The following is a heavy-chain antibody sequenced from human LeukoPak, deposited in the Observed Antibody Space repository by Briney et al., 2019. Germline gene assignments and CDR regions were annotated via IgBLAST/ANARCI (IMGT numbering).Heavy chain of an antibody. V-gene: IGHV1-8*01. Sequence: ASVKVSCKASGYTFTSYDISWVRQATGQGLEWMGWMNPNSGNTGYAQKFQGRVTMTRNTSISTAYMELSSLRSEDTAVYYCARGELLWFGELYYGMDVWGQGTTVTVSS. D-gene: IGHD3-10*01. CDR1: GYTFTSYD. CDR3: ARGELLWFGELYYGMDV. J-gene: IGHJ6*02. CDR2: MNPNSGNT.